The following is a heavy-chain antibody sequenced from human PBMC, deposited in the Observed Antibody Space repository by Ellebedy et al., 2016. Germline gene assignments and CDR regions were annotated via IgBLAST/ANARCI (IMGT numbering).Heavy chain of an antibody. CDR2: IYYSGST. V-gene: IGHV4-30-4*01. CDR1: GGSISSGDYY. J-gene: IGHJ4*02. D-gene: IGHD5-24*01. Sequence: SETLSLXCTVSGGSISSGDYYWSWIRQPPGKGLEWIGYIYYSGSTYYNPSLKSRVTISVDTSKNQFSLKLSSVTAADTAVYYCARRGDGYNTVGADFDYWGQGTLVTVSS. CDR3: ARRGDGYNTVGADFDY.